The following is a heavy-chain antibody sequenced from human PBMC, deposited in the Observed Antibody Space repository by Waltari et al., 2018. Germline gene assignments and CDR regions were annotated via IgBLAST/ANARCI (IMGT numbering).Heavy chain of an antibody. V-gene: IGHV3-7*01. CDR2: IMTDGREE. D-gene: IGHD3-22*01. Sequence: EVQLVESGGGLVKPGGSTSITCGASGLTLSIYWMSWVRQAQGKVPEWVANIMTDGREEYYVDSVRGRFTISRDNAKNSLYLQMNSLRPEDTAVYYCVRDQWFAFDIWGQGTMVTVSS. CDR1: GLTLSIYW. J-gene: IGHJ3*02. CDR3: VRDQWFAFDI.